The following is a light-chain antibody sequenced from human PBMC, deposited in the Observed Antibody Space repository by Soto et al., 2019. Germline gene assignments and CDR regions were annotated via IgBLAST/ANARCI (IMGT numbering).Light chain of an antibody. V-gene: IGKV1-33*01. CDR3: QQYENVPT. Sequence: DLQLTQSPSSLSAYVGDSVTITCQASQDITTFLNWYHQRPGKAPKLLISDASALQTGVPSRFRGSGAGTHFSFTISRLQSEDIGTYFCQQYENVPTFGQGTKVEI. CDR2: DAS. CDR1: QDITTF. J-gene: IGKJ2*01.